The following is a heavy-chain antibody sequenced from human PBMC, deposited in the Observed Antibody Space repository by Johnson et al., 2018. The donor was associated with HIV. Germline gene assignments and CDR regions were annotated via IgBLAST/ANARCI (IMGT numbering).Heavy chain of an antibody. Sequence: VQLVESGGDLVQPGGSLRLSCIGSGFTFSHNWMSWVRQAPGKGPEWVANINHDVSAIHYVDSVKGRFTISRDNSKNTLYLQMNSLRAEDTAVYYCARGRKTVTTVRPSAFDIWGQGTMVTVSS. CDR2: INHDVSAI. CDR1: GFTFSHNW. V-gene: IGHV3-7*01. J-gene: IGHJ3*02. CDR3: ARGRKTVTTVRPSAFDI. D-gene: IGHD4-17*01.